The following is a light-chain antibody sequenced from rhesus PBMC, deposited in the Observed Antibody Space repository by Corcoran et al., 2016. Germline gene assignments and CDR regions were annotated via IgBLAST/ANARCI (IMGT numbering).Light chain of an antibody. V-gene: IGKV1-43*02. CDR2: GAS. CDR3: LQYNSDPYS. CDR1: QGIHTF. J-gene: IGKJ2*01. Sequence: DIQMTQSPSSLSASVGDRVTITCRASQGIHTFFNWYQQKPEKPPKRLIYGASSLDSGVPSRFSGSGSWTDFTLTISSLQPEDFATYYCLQYNSDPYSFGQGTKIEIK.